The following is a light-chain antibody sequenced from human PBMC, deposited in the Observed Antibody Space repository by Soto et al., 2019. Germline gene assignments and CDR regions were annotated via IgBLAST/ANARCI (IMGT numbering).Light chain of an antibody. CDR3: SSYAASNNFYFV. Sequence: QSALTQPPSASGSPGQSVTISCTGTSSDVGGYNYVSWYQQYPGRAPKLMIYEVTKRPSGGPDRFSGSKSGNTASLTVSGLQAEDEAYYYCSSYAASNNFYFVFGGGTQLTVL. CDR1: SSDVGGYNY. V-gene: IGLV2-8*01. J-gene: IGLJ3*02. CDR2: EVT.